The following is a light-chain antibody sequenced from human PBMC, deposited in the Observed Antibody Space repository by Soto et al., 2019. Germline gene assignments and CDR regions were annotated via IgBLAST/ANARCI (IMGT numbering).Light chain of an antibody. Sequence: QSALTQPPSASGSPGQSVTISCTGTSSDIGGYNYVSWYQQHPGKAPKLMIYEVNRRPSGVPDRFSGSKSDNTASLTVSGLQADDEADYYCSSYAGSSNFVFGTGTKVTVL. J-gene: IGLJ1*01. CDR1: SSDIGGYNY. CDR3: SSYAGSSNFV. V-gene: IGLV2-8*01. CDR2: EVN.